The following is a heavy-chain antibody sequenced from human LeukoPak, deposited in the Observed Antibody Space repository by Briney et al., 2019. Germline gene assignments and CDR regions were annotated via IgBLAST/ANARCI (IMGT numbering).Heavy chain of an antibody. Sequence: GGSLRLSCAASGFTFSSYTMNWVRQAPGKWLEWVSKISSSSSTIYYADSVKGRFTISRDNAKNSLYLQMNSLRAEDTAVYYCARDSPQALAILHAFDIWGHGTMVTVSS. CDR1: GFTFSSYT. J-gene: IGHJ3*02. V-gene: IGHV3-48*01. CDR3: ARDSPQALAILHAFDI. CDR2: ISSSSSTI. D-gene: IGHD5-12*01.